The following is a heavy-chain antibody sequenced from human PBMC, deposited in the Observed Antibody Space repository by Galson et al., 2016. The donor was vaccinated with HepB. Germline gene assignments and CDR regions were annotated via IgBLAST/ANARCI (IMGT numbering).Heavy chain of an antibody. V-gene: IGHV4-4*02. J-gene: IGHJ3*01. CDR1: GDSITSATW. D-gene: IGHD6-19*01. CDR2: ISLAGDT. Sequence: SETLSLTCTVSGDSITSATWRSWVRQPPGKGLEWIGEISLAGDTNYAPSLKSRVPVSVDQSNNQFSLMLSSVTAADTAIYYCARHMAVPNTRGFDLWGQGTFVTVSS. CDR3: ARHMAVPNTRGFDL.